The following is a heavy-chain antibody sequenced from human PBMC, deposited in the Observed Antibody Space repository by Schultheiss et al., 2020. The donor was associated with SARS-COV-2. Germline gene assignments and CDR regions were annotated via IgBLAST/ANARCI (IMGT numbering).Heavy chain of an antibody. Sequence: GGSLRLSCAASGFTVSSNYMSWVRQAPGKGLEWVGRIKSKTDGGTTDYAAPVKGRFTISRDDSKNTLYLQMNSLKTEDTAVYYCTTDEWLAPYWGQGTLVTVSS. V-gene: IGHV3-15*01. J-gene: IGHJ4*02. CDR3: TTDEWLAPY. CDR1: GFTVSSNY. D-gene: IGHD6-19*01. CDR2: IKSKTDGGTT.